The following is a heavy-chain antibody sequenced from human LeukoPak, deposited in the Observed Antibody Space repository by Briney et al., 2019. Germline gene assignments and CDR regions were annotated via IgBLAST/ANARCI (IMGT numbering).Heavy chain of an antibody. Sequence: PGGSLRLSCMASGFTLSSYEMSWIRQAPGKGLEWVSSIEYGESTTHYADSVRGRFTISRDNYKNTLYLQLTSLSDDDTAVYFCARNSGWYGISWGQGTLVIVSS. D-gene: IGHD6-19*01. CDR2: IEYGESTT. CDR1: GFTLSSYE. J-gene: IGHJ4*02. CDR3: ARNSGWYGIS. V-gene: IGHV3-23*01.